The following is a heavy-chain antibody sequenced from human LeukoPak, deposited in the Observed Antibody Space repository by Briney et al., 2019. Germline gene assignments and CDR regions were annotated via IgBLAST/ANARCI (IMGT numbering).Heavy chain of an antibody. CDR3: AREGNYYDSSGYSYNWFDP. D-gene: IGHD3-22*01. J-gene: IGHJ5*02. V-gene: IGHV4-59*01. Sequence: ASETLSLTCTVFGGSISSYYWSWIRQPPGKGLEWIGYIYYSGSTNYNPSLKRRVTISVATSKNQFSLKLSSVTAADTAVYYCAREGNYYDSSGYSYNWFDPWGQGTLVTVSS. CDR2: IYYSGST. CDR1: GGSISSYY.